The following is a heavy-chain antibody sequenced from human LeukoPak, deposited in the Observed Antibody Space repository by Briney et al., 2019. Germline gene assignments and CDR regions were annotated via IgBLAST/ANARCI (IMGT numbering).Heavy chain of an antibody. CDR3: ARARAGAFDI. J-gene: IGHJ3*02. CDR2: ISSSSYI. CDR1: GFTFSSYS. Sequence: AGGSLRLSCAAPGFTFSSYSMNWVRQAPGKGLEWVSSISSSSYIYYADSVKGRFTISRDNAKNSLYLQMNSLGAEDTAVYYCARARAGAFDIWGQGTMVTVSS. V-gene: IGHV3-21*01.